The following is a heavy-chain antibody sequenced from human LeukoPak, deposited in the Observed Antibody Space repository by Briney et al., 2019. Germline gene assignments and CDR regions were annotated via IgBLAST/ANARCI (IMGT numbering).Heavy chain of an antibody. D-gene: IGHD4-23*01. CDR2: IYYSGST. Sequence: SETLSLTCTVSGGPISSGGYYWSWIRQHPGKGLEWIGYIYYSGSTYYNPSLKSRVTISVDTSKNQFSLKLSSVTAADTAVYYCARDSGNLGAFDIWGQGTMVTVSS. CDR1: GGPISSGGYY. V-gene: IGHV4-31*03. CDR3: ARDSGNLGAFDI. J-gene: IGHJ3*02.